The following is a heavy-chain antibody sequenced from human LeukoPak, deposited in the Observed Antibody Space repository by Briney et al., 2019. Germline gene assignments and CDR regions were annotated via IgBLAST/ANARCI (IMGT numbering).Heavy chain of an antibody. V-gene: IGHV1-2*02. J-gene: IGHJ4*02. CDR1: GYSFTAYY. CDR2: INPNSGDT. D-gene: IGHD3-16*01. Sequence: ASVTVSCTSSGYSFTAYYMDWLRQAPGQGLEWMGWINPNSGDTSYAQKFQGRVTVTRDTSINTASMELRRLASDDTAVYYCARGLGGVGDYWGQGTQVTVSS. CDR3: ARGLGGVGDY.